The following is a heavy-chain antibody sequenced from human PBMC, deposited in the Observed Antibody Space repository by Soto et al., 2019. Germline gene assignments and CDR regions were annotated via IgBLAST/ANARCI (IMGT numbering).Heavy chain of an antibody. CDR3: AKSAAAGTDYYYYMDV. Sequence: GGSLRLSCAASGFTFDDYAMHWVRQAPGKGLEWVSGISWNSGSIGYADSVKGRFTISRDNAKNSLYLQMNSLRAEDTALYYCAKSAAAGTDYYYYMDVWGKGTTVTVSS. CDR2: ISWNSGSI. CDR1: GFTFDDYA. V-gene: IGHV3-9*01. J-gene: IGHJ6*03. D-gene: IGHD6-13*01.